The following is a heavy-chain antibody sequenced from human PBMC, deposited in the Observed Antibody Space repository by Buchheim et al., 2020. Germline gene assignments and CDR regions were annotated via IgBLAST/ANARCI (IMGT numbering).Heavy chain of an antibody. D-gene: IGHD5-24*01. CDR3: ARDKPGDGTDF. CDR2: IFYSGVT. Sequence: QVQLQESGPGLVKPSQTLSLTCTVSGGSINSGSYYWSWIRLHPGKGLEWLGCIFYSGVTYYTPSLKSRLTISLDASKNQFSLRLRSVTAADTAVYYCARDKPGDGTDFWGQGTL. CDR1: GGSINSGSYY. J-gene: IGHJ4*02. V-gene: IGHV4-31*03.